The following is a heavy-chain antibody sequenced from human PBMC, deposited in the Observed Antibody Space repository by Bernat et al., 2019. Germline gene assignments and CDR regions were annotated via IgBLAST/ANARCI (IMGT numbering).Heavy chain of an antibody. CDR2: IYSGGST. Sequence: EVQLVESGGGLVQPGGSLRLSCAASGFTVSSNYMSWVRQAPGKGLEWVSVIYSGGSTYYADSVKGRFTISRHNSKNTLYLQMNSLRAEDTAMYYCARERHYDILTGYYNGMDVWGQGTTVTVSS. V-gene: IGHV3-53*04. CDR3: ARERHYDILTGYYNGMDV. D-gene: IGHD3-9*01. J-gene: IGHJ6*02. CDR1: GFTVSSNY.